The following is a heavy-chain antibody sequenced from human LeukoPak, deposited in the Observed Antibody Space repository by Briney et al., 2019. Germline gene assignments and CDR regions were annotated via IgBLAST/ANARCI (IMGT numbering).Heavy chain of an antibody. CDR1: GYTFTSYY. V-gene: IGHV1-46*01. J-gene: IGHJ4*02. Sequence: ASVKVSCKASGYTFTSYYMHWVRQAPGQGLEWMGIINPSGGSTSYAQKFQGRVTMTRDTSTSTVYMELSSLRSEDTAVYYCAREVIAVAGTGGLDYWGQGTLVTVSS. D-gene: IGHD6-19*01. CDR3: AREVIAVAGTGGLDY. CDR2: INPSGGST.